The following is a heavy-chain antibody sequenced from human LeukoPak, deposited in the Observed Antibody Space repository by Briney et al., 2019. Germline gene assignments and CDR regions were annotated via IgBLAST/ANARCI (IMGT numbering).Heavy chain of an antibody. CDR2: ISYDGSNK. V-gene: IGHV3-30-3*01. D-gene: IGHD5-24*01. J-gene: IGHJ3*02. CDR3: ARGGGGDGYTFDI. Sequence: GRSLRLSCAASGFTFSSYAMHWVRQAPGKGLEWVAVISYDGSNKYYADSVKGRFTISRDNSKNTLYLQMNSLRAEDTAVYYCARGGGGDGYTFDIWGQGTMVTVSS. CDR1: GFTFSSYA.